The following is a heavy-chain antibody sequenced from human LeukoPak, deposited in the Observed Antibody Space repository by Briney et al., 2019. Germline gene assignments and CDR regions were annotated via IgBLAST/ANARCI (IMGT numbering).Heavy chain of an antibody. CDR1: GIIVTYSY. CDR2: ISGSGGST. V-gene: IGHV3-23*01. J-gene: IGHJ4*02. Sequence: GGSLRLSCAASGIIVTYSYMSWVRQAPGKGLEWVSAISGSGGSTYYADSVKGRFTISRDNSKNTLYLQMNSLRAEDTAVYYCAKDGRGAWFGELWGYWGQGTLVTVSS. CDR3: AKDGRGAWFGELWGY. D-gene: IGHD3-10*01.